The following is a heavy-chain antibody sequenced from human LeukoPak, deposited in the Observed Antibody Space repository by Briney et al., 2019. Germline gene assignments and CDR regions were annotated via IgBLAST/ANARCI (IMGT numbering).Heavy chain of an antibody. CDR2: IYYSGST. CDR3: ASRPTYYYDSSGDAFDI. V-gene: IGHV4-31*03. Sequence: KTSETPSLTCTVSGGSISSGGYYWSWIRQHPGKGLEWIGYIYYSGSTYYNPSLKSRVTISVDTSKNQFSLKLSSVTAADTAVYYCASRPTYYYDSSGDAFDIWGQGTMVTVSS. D-gene: IGHD3-22*01. J-gene: IGHJ3*02. CDR1: GGSISSGGYY.